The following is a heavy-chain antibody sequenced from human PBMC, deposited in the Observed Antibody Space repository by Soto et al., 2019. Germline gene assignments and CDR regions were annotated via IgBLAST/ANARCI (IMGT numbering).Heavy chain of an antibody. J-gene: IGHJ4*01. D-gene: IGHD3-10*01. V-gene: IGHV3-30-3*01. Sequence: QVQMVESGGGVVQPGRSLRLSCAASGFTFSSYAMHWVRQAPGKGMEWVAVISDDGGTKYYADSVKGRFTISRDNSKNTLYLQINSLRAEDTAVYYCARPDYGSGSYPDYWGHGTLVPVSS. CDR1: GFTFSSYA. CDR3: ARPDYGSGSYPDY. CDR2: ISDDGGTK.